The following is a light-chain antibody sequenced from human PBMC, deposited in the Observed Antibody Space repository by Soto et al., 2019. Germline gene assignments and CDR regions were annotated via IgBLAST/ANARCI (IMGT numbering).Light chain of an antibody. J-gene: IGKJ5*01. CDR2: WAS. CDR3: QQYHSDPIT. V-gene: IGKV4-1*01. CDR1: QSVLYSSNNKNY. Sequence: DNVMTQSPGSLAVSLGERATINCKSSQSVLYSSNNKNYLAWFQQKPGQPPKLLIYWASTRESGVPDRFSGSGSATDFTLTISSLQAEDVAVYYCQQYHSDPITFGQGTRLEIK.